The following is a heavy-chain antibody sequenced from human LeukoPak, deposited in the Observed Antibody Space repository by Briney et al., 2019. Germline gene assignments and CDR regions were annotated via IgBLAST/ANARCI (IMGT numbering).Heavy chain of an antibody. J-gene: IGHJ4*02. CDR1: GFSFSSYA. CDR3: AILKSYYFDY. CDR2: IGSSGDT. V-gene: IGHV3-23*01. Sequence: PGGSLRLSCAASGFSFSSYAMTWVRQAPGKGLEWVSTIGSSGDTYYPDSVKGRFTISRDTSKNTLYLQMNSLRAEDTAVFYCAILKSYYFDYWGQGALVTVSS.